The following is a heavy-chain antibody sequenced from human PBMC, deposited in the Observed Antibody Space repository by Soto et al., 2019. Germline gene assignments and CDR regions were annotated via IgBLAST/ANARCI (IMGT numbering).Heavy chain of an antibody. D-gene: IGHD1-26*01. Sequence: PGGSLRLSCAASGFTFSGSAMHWVRQASGRGLEWVGRIRSKANSYATAYAASVKGRFTISRDDSKNTVYLQMNSLKTEDTAVYYCTRIENRQGAFDYWGQGTLVTVSS. CDR1: GFTFSGSA. J-gene: IGHJ4*02. CDR3: TRIENRQGAFDY. CDR2: IRSKANSYAT. V-gene: IGHV3-73*01.